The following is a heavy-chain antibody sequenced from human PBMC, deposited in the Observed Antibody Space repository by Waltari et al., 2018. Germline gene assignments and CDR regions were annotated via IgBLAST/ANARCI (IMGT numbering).Heavy chain of an antibody. CDR1: GYTFNSYE. CDR3: ARGGWRISIPHIGPDF. Sequence: QVQLVQSGAEVKKPGASVKVSCKASGYTFNSYEIHWMRQAAGQGLEWMGALNPSSGDTDYARKFQGRVTLTRDTSMPAAYMEVSSLRSDDTAVYYCARGGWRISIPHIGPDFWGQGTLVTVSS. CDR2: LNPSSGDT. D-gene: IGHD3-3*02. V-gene: IGHV1-8*02. J-gene: IGHJ4*02.